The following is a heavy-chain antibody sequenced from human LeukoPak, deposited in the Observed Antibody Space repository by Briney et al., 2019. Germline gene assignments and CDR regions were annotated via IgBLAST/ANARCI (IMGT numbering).Heavy chain of an antibody. Sequence: ESLKISFKGSGYSFTSYWIGWVRQMPGKGLEWVGIIYPGDSDTRYSPSFQGQVTISADKPISTAYLQWSSLKASDTAMYYCARPTTTPNAFDIWGQGTMVTVSS. J-gene: IGHJ3*02. CDR3: ARPTTTPNAFDI. CDR2: IYPGDSDT. CDR1: GYSFTSYW. D-gene: IGHD4-11*01. V-gene: IGHV5-51*04.